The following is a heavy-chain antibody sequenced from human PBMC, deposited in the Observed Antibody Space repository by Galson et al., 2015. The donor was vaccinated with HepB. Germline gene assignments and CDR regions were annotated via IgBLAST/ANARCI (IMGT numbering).Heavy chain of an antibody. V-gene: IGHV3-48*01. CDR3: AKGVEAPADNPFDY. Sequence: SLRLSCAASGFTFSSYSMNWVRQAPGKGLEWVSYIDYSGTMYYADSVKGRFTISRDNAKNTLYLQMNSLRAEDTAIYYCAKGVEAPADNPFDYWGQGTLVTVSS. CDR2: IDYSGTM. CDR1: GFTFSSYS. D-gene: IGHD6-13*01. J-gene: IGHJ4*02.